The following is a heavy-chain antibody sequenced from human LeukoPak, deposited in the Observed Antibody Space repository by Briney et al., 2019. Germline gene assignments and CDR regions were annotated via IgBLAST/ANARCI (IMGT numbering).Heavy chain of an antibody. J-gene: IGHJ4*02. CDR3: ARTQWVVVPAADAKPSYFDY. D-gene: IGHD2-2*01. CDR2: IIPIFGTA. CDR1: GGTFSSYA. V-gene: IGHV1-69*13. Sequence: SVKVSCKASGGTFSSYAISWVRQAPGQGLEWMGGIIPIFGTANYAQKFQGRVTITADESTSIAYMELSSLRSEDTAVYYCARTQWVVVPAADAKPSYFDYWGQGTLVTVSS.